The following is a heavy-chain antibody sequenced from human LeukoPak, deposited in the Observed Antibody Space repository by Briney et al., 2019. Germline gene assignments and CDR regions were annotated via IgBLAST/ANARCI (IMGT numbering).Heavy chain of an antibody. Sequence: GGSLRLSCAASGFTFSSYGLHWVRQAPGKGLEWVAFIRYDGSNKYYADSVKGRFTISRDNSKNTLYLQMNSLRAEDTAVYYCAKVEGSGSFDYYYMDVWGKGTTVTISS. CDR2: IRYDGSNK. D-gene: IGHD3-10*01. CDR3: AKVEGSGSFDYYYMDV. J-gene: IGHJ6*03. V-gene: IGHV3-30*02. CDR1: GFTFSSYG.